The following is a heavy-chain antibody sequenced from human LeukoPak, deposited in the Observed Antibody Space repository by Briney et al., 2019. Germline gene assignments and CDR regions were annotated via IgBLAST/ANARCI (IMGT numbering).Heavy chain of an antibody. CDR1: GYTFTNYD. CDR2: INAGNGNT. CDR3: AREGAYFGGSYPFEY. D-gene: IGHD1-26*01. J-gene: IGHJ4*02. V-gene: IGHV1-3*03. Sequence: GASVKVSCKASGYTFTNYDMHWVRKAPGQRLEWMGWINAGNGNTKYSQEFKGRVTITRDTSASIAYMELNSLRSEDMAVYYCAREGAYFGGSYPFEYWGQGTLVTVSS.